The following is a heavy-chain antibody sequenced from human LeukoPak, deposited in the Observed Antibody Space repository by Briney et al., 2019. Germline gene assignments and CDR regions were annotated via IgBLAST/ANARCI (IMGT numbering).Heavy chain of an antibody. V-gene: IGHV1-2*02. CDR3: ARDVLGLGGYLFDY. CDR1: GYTFTGYY. J-gene: IGHJ4*02. Sequence: PKASVKVSCKASGYTFTGYYMHWVRQAPGQGLEWMGWINPNSGGTNYAQKFQGSVTMTRDTSTRTVYMELSSLTSEDTAVYYCARDVLGLGGYLFDYWGQGTLVTVSS. D-gene: IGHD3-16*01. CDR2: INPNSGGT.